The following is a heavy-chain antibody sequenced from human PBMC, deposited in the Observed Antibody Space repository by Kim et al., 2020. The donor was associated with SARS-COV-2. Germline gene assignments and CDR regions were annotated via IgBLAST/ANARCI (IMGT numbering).Heavy chain of an antibody. CDR1: GFTFSSYA. CDR3: ARGGDDCSSTSCYTLYYFDY. D-gene: IGHD2-2*01. J-gene: IGHJ4*02. V-gene: IGHV3-30-3*01. CDR2: ISYDGSNK. Sequence: GGSLRLSCAASGFTFSSYAMHWVRQAPGKGLEWVAVISYDGSNKYYADSVKGRFTISRDNSKNTLYLQMNSLRAEDTAVYYCARGGDDCSSTSCYTLYYFDYWGQGTLVTVSS.